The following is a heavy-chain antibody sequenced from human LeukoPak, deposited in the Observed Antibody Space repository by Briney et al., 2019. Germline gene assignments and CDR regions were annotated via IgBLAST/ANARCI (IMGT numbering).Heavy chain of an antibody. J-gene: IGHJ4*02. CDR1: GGSISSYY. CDR3: ARHSRDGYNRHFDY. CDR2: IYYSGIT. Sequence: SETLSLTCTVSGGSISSYYWSWIRQPPGKGLEWIGYIYYSGITNYNPSLKSRVTISVDTSKNQFSLNLSSVTAADTAVYYCARHSRDGYNRHFDYWGQGTLVTVSS. V-gene: IGHV4-59*01. D-gene: IGHD5-24*01.